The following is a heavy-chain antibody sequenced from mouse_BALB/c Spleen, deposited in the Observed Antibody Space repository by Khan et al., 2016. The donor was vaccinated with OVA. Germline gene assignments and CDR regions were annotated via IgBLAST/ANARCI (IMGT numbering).Heavy chain of an antibody. V-gene: IGHV3-2*02. CDR3: ARIYGGDWEY. D-gene: IGHD4-1*01. CDR1: GYSITTDYA. J-gene: IGHJ2*01. CDR2: ISYSGNT. Sequence: EVELVESGPGLVKPSQSLSLTCTVTGYSITTDYAWNWIQQFLGSKLEWMGHISYSGNTKYNPSLKSRISITRDTSKNQFFLQLKSVTTEDTARYYRARIYGGDWEYWGKGTTLTVSS.